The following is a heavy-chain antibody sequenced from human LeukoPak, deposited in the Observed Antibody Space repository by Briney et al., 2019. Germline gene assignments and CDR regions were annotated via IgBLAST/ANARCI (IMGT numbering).Heavy chain of an antibody. J-gene: IGHJ4*02. D-gene: IGHD3-10*01. CDR3: ARDPRYYGSGSYSGSDF. V-gene: IGHV4-4*07. Sequence: PSETLSLTCAVYGGSFSGYYWSWIRQPAGKGLEWIGRIYNTGSTNYNPSLKSRVTISVDTSKNQFSLKLTSVTAADTAVYYCARDPRYYGSGSYSGSDFWGQGALVTVSS. CDR2: IYNTGST. CDR1: GGSFSGYY.